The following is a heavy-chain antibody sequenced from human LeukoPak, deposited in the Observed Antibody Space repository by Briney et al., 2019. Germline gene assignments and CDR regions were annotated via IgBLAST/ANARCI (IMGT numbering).Heavy chain of an antibody. CDR1: GFTFSSYG. CDR2: IYSGGST. Sequence: GGSLRLSCAASGFTFSSYGMHWVRQAPGKGLEWVSVIYSGGSTYYADSVKGRFTISRDNSKNTLYLQMNSLRAEDTAVYYCARGKWELLLYYYYYMDVWGKGTTVTVSS. D-gene: IGHD1-26*01. V-gene: IGHV3-53*01. CDR3: ARGKWELLLYYYYYMDV. J-gene: IGHJ6*03.